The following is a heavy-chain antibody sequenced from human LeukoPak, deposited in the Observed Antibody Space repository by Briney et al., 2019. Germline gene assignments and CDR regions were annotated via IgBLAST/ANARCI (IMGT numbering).Heavy chain of an antibody. V-gene: IGHV3-30*02. CDR2: IRYDGSNK. CDR3: ATSIGVAVAFDF. Sequence: GGSLRLSCAASGFTFSSYGMHWFRQAPGKGLEWVAFIRYDGSNKYYADSVKGRFTISRDNSKNTLYLQMNSLKAEDTAIYYCATSIGVAVAFDFWGQGTLVTVSS. CDR1: GFTFSSYG. D-gene: IGHD6-19*01. J-gene: IGHJ4*02.